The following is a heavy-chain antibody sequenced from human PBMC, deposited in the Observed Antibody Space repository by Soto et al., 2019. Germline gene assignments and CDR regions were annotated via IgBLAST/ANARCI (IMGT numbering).Heavy chain of an antibody. CDR3: ARHGDYYDSSGIDY. CDR1: GGSISSSSYY. CDR2: IYYSGST. V-gene: IGHV4-39*01. D-gene: IGHD3-22*01. J-gene: IGHJ4*02. Sequence: SETLSLTCTVSGGSISSSSYYWGWIRQPPGKGLEWIGSIYYSGSTYYNPSLKSRVTISVDTSKNQFSLKLSSVTAADTAVYYCARHGDYYDSSGIDYWGQGTLVTVSS.